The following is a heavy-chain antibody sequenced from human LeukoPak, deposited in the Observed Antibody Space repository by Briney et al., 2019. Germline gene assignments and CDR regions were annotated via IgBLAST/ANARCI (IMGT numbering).Heavy chain of an antibody. D-gene: IGHD1-1*01. J-gene: IGHJ4*02. CDR3: ARILSGPTSFDY. CDR2: IDWDDDK. Sequence: SGPALVRPTQTLTLTCTFSGFSLSASGMCVSWIRQPPGKALEWLARIDWDDDKYYSTSLKTRLTISKDTSKNQVVLTMTNMDPVDTATYYCARILSGPTSFDYWGQGTLVTVSS. CDR1: GFSLSASGMC. V-gene: IGHV2-70*11.